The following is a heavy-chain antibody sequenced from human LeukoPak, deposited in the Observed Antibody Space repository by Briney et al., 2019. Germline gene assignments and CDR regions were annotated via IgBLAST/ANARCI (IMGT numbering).Heavy chain of an antibody. Sequence: GGSLRLSCAASGFTVSSNYMSWVRQAPGKGLEWVSVIYSGGSTYYADSVKGRFTISRDNSKNTLYLQMNSLRAEDTAVYYCARDFSYCSSTSCYKAGYFQHWGQGTLVTVSS. D-gene: IGHD2-2*02. CDR2: IYSGGST. CDR3: ARDFSYCSSTSCYKAGYFQH. V-gene: IGHV3-53*01. CDR1: GFTVSSNY. J-gene: IGHJ1*01.